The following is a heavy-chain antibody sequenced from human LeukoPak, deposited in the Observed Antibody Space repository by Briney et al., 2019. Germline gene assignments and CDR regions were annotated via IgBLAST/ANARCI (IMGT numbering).Heavy chain of an antibody. V-gene: IGHV1-2*02. Sequence: GASVKVSCKASGYTFTGYYMHWVRQAPGQGLEWMGWINPNSGGTNYAQKFQGRVTMTRDTSISTAYMELSRLRSDDTAVYYCAKGDSSRVPQKGPDYWGQGTLVTVSS. CDR1: GYTFTGYY. CDR2: INPNSGGT. J-gene: IGHJ4*02. CDR3: AKGDSSRVPQKGPDY. D-gene: IGHD6-13*01.